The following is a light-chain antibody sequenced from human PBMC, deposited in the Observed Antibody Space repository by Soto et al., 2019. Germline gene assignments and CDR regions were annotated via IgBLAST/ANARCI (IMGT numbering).Light chain of an antibody. CDR3: QQYGGSTRT. CDR1: QSVTTQ. V-gene: IGKV3-20*01. CDR2: GAS. J-gene: IGKJ1*01. Sequence: VLTQSPGTLSLSPGERATLSCRASQSVTTQLAWYQQKPGQAPRLIIHGASSRATGVPDRITGSGSGTDFTLSISRLEPEDFAVYYCQQYGGSTRTFGQGTKVDTK.